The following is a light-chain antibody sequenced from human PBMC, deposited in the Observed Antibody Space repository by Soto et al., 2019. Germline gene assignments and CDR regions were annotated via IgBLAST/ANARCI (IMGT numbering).Light chain of an antibody. CDR3: QQYNNWPLT. CDR1: QSVSSN. Sequence: ERVMTQSAVTLSVSPGEKATLSCRSSQSVSSNLAWYQQKPGQAPRLLIYGASTRATGIPARFSGSGSGTEFTLTISSLQSEDFAVYYCQQYNNWPLTFGGGTKVDIK. J-gene: IGKJ4*01. V-gene: IGKV3-15*01. CDR2: GAS.